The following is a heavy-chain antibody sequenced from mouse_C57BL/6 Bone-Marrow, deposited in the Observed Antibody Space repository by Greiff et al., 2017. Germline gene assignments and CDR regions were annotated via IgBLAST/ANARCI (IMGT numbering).Heavy chain of an antibody. CDR3: ARPYGYYFAY. J-gene: IGHJ3*01. CDR1: GFTFSSYG. V-gene: IGHV5-6*01. CDR2: ISSGGSYT. D-gene: IGHD2-3*01. Sequence: EVKLMESGGDLVKPGGSLKLSCAASGFTFSSYGMSWVRQTPDKRLEWVATISSGGSYTYYPDSVKGRFTISRDNAKNTLYLQMSSLKSEDTAMYYCARPYGYYFAYWGQGTLVTVSA.